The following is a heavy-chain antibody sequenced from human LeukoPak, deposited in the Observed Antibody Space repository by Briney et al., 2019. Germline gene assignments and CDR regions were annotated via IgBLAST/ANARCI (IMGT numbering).Heavy chain of an antibody. CDR1: GFTFSSYA. J-gene: IGHJ4*02. V-gene: IGHV3-30-3*01. CDR3: ARDQGAYCGGDCYLGY. Sequence: GGSLRLSCAASGFTFSSYAMHWVRQASGKGLEWVAVISYDGSNKYYADSVKGRFTISRDNSKNTLYLQMNSLRAEDTAVYYCARDQGAYCGGDCYLGYWGQGTLVTVSS. CDR2: ISYDGSNK. D-gene: IGHD2-21*02.